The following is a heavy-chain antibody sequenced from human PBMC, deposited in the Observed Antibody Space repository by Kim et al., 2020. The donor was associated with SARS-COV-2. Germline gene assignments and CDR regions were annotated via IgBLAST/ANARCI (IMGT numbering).Heavy chain of an antibody. V-gene: IGHV1-18*04. CDR2: ISAYNGNT. Sequence: ASVKVSCKASGYTFTSYGISWVRQAPGQGLEWMGWISAYNGNTNYAQKLQGRVTMTTDTSTSTAYMELRSLRSDDTAVYYCARVKRKPAAAGNAGAYYYGMDVWGQGTTVTVSS. CDR1: GYTFTSYG. CDR3: ARVKRKPAAAGNAGAYYYGMDV. D-gene: IGHD6-13*01. J-gene: IGHJ6*02.